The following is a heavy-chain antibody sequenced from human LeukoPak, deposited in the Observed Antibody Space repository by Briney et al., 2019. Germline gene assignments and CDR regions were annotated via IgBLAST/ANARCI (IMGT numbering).Heavy chain of an antibody. D-gene: IGHD1-26*01. V-gene: IGHV4-39*07. CDR2: IYYSGTT. CDR1: DGSISSSGYY. J-gene: IGHJ3*02. CDR3: ARDEAGVGDAFDI. Sequence: SETLSLTCTVSDGSISSSGYYWGWIRQPPGKGLEWIGSIYYSGTTYYNPSLKSRVTISVDTSRNQFSLKLSSVTAADTAVYYCARDEAGVGDAFDIWGQGTMVTVSS.